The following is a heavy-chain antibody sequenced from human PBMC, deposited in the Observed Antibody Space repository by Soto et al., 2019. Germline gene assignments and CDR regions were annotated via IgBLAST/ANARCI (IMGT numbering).Heavy chain of an antibody. D-gene: IGHD6-6*01. CDR1: GYTFASND. CDR3: ASEYSSSQNAFDI. V-gene: IGHV1-8*01. CDR2: MNPNSGNT. Sequence: SVKVSSKDCGYTFASNDRNWVRQATGQGLEWMGWMNPNSGNTGYAQKFQGRVTMTRNTSISTAYMELSSLRSEDTAVYYSASEYSSSQNAFDIWGQGTMLTLSS. J-gene: IGHJ3*02.